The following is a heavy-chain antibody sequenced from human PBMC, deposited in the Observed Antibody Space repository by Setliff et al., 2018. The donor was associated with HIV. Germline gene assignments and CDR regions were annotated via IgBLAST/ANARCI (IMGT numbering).Heavy chain of an antibody. J-gene: IGHJ4*02. D-gene: IGHD2-21*01. CDR1: GGAFSGYY. Sequence: SETLSLTCAVYGGAFSGYYWTWIRQSPGRGLEWIGEVNHKGVANYSPSLMRRATISADTSKNQFSLRLSSVTAADTALYFCTRAQIAAPRPFDYWGQGTLVTVPS. V-gene: IGHV4-34*01. CDR2: VNHKGVA. CDR3: TRAQIAAPRPFDY.